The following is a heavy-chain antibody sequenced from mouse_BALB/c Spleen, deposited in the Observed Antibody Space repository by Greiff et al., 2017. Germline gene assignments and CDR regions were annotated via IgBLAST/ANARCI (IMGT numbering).Heavy chain of an antibody. CDR2: IWAGGST. D-gene: IGHD1-2*01. CDR1: GFSLTSYG. J-gene: IGHJ3*01. V-gene: IGHV2-9*02. Sequence: VQRVESGPGLVAPSQSLSITCTVSGFSLTSYGVHWVRQPPGKGLEWLGVIWAGGSTNYNSALMSRLSISKDNSKSQVFLKMNSLQTDDTAMYYCAREGEITTATAYWGQGTLVTVSA. CDR3: AREGEITTATAY.